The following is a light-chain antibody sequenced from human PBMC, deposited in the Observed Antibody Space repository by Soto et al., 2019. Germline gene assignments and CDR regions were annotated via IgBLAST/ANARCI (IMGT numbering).Light chain of an antibody. CDR3: QQGHTFPLT. J-gene: IGKJ4*01. CDR2: AAT. V-gene: IGKV1-12*01. CDR1: QAISDW. Sequence: DIQMTQSPSSVSASVGDRVTITCRASQAISDWLAWHQQKPGKAPKLLIYAATTLHSGVPSRFSGSGSGTDFTLTISSLQPVDFATYYCQQGHTFPLTFGGGTKVEIK.